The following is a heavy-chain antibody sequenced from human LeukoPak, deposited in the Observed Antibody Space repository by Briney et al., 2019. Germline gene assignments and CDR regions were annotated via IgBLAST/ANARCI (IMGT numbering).Heavy chain of an antibody. CDR1: GFTFSSYW. D-gene: IGHD3-3*01. CDR3: ARDDATIFGVVIFDY. Sequence: GGSLRLSCAASGFTFSSYWMSWVRQAPGKGLEWVANIKQDGSEKYYVDSVKGRFTISRDNAKNSLYLQKNSLRAEDTAVYYCARDDATIFGVVIFDYWGQGTLVTVSS. V-gene: IGHV3-7*01. J-gene: IGHJ4*02. CDR2: IKQDGSEK.